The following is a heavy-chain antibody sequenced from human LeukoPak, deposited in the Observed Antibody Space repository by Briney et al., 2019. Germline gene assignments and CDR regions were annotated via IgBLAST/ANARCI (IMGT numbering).Heavy chain of an antibody. V-gene: IGHV3-7*01. CDR2: IKQDGSEK. D-gene: IGHD4-17*01. Sequence: PGGSLRLSCAASGFRFSSYWLSWVRQAPGKGLEWVANIKQDGSEKYYVDSVKGRFTISRDNAKNSLYLQMNSLRAEDTAVYYCARDYGDYDGDYWGQGTLVTVSS. CDR1: GFRFSSYW. J-gene: IGHJ4*02. CDR3: ARDYGDYDGDY.